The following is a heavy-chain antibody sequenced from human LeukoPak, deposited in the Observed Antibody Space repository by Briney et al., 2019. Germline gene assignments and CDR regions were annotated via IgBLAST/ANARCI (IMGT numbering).Heavy chain of an antibody. D-gene: IGHD4-17*01. J-gene: IGHJ4*02. CDR3: ASSRGYGDYVY. CDR1: GGSIGSYY. CDR2: IYYSGST. Sequence: PSETLSLTCTVSGGSIGSYYWSWIRQPPGKGLEWIGYIYYSGSTNYNPSLKSRVTISVDTSKNQFSLKLSSETAADTAVYYCASSRGYGDYVYWGQGTLVTVSS. V-gene: IGHV4-59*01.